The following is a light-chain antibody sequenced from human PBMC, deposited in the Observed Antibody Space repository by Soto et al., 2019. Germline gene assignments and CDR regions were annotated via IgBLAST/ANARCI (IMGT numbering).Light chain of an antibody. CDR2: DAS. V-gene: IGKV1-33*01. CDR3: QQFDSLLPIT. J-gene: IGKJ5*01. Sequence: DIQMTQSPSSLSASVGDRVTITCQASQDINNCLNWYQQKPGKAPKLLIYDASILHTGILSRFSGSGSGTDFTLTISSLQPEDVATYYCQQFDSLLPITFAQGTRLEIK. CDR1: QDINNC.